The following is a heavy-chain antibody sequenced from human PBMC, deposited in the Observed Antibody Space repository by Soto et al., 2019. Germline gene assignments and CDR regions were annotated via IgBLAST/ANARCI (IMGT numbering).Heavy chain of an antibody. CDR1: GGSFSGYY. Sequence: SETLSLTCAVYGGSFSGYYWSWIRQPPGKGLEWIGEINHSGSTNYNPSLKGRVTISVDTSKNQFSLKLSSVTAADTAVYYCARGGRYSSSTGMVRNYYYYYGMDVWGQGTTVTVSS. V-gene: IGHV4-34*01. J-gene: IGHJ6*02. CDR3: ARGGRYSSSTGMVRNYYYYYGMDV. CDR2: INHSGST. D-gene: IGHD6-6*01.